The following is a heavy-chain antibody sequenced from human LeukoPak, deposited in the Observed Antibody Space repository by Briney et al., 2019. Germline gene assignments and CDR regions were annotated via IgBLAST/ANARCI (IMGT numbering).Heavy chain of an antibody. CDR1: GGSISSYY. CDR2: IYYSGST. D-gene: IGHD2-2*01. Sequence: SETLSLTCTVSGGSISSYYWSWIRQPPGKGLEWIGYIYYSGSTNYNPSLKSRVTISVDTSKNQFSLKLSSVTAADTAVYYCARSTSCCYAAFDYWGQGTLVTVAS. J-gene: IGHJ4*02. V-gene: IGHV4-59*01. CDR3: ARSTSCCYAAFDY.